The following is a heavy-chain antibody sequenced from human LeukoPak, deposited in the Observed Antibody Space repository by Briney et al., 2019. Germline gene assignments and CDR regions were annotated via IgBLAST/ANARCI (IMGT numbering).Heavy chain of an antibody. Sequence: ASVKVSCKASGYTFTSYYMHWVRQAPGQGLEWMGIINPSGGSTSYAQKFQGRVTMTRDTSTSTVYMELSSQRSEDTAVYYCARGENSSSWYFRGYYYYYYGMDVWGQGTTVTVSS. D-gene: IGHD6-13*01. CDR2: INPSGGST. J-gene: IGHJ6*02. CDR3: ARGENSSSWYFRGYYYYYYGMDV. V-gene: IGHV1-46*01. CDR1: GYTFTSYY.